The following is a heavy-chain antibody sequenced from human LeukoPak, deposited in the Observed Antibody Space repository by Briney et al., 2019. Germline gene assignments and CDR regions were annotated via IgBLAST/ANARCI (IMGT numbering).Heavy chain of an antibody. D-gene: IGHD1-7*01. CDR3: VKRNSFYLDY. J-gene: IGHJ4*02. CDR2: IGYDGSNK. Sequence: PGGSLRLSCAVPGFIFSNYRMRWVRQAPGKGLEWGAFIGYDGSNKYYADSVKGRFTVSRDNSKNTLYLEMNSLRGEDTAVYYCVKRNSFYLDYWGQGTLVTVSS. CDR1: GFIFSNYR. V-gene: IGHV3-30*02.